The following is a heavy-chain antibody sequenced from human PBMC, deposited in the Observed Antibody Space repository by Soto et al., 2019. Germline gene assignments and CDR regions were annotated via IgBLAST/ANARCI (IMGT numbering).Heavy chain of an antibody. CDR3: ARAPKVSGSSQTRPDF. CDR2: ISQSGNT. Sequence: SETLSLTCSIYSGSFSGYYWSWIRQPPGRGLEWIGEISQSGNTNYSPSLKSRVSISIDTSKKQFSLNLASVSAADTAVYYCARAPKVSGSSQTRPDFWGQGTLVTVSS. J-gene: IGHJ4*02. D-gene: IGHD6-6*01. CDR1: SGSFSGYY. V-gene: IGHV4-34*01.